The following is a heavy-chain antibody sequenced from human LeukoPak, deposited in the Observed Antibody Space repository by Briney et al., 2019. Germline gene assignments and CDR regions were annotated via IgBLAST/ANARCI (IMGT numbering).Heavy chain of an antibody. CDR2: IYYSGST. V-gene: IGHV4-61*01. Sequence: PSGTLSLTCTVSGVSISSSSYYWSWIRQPPGKGLEWIGYIYYSGSTNYNPSLKSRVTISVDTSKNQFSLKLSSVTAADTAVYYCARDLVAVAGTRAFDIWGQGTMVTVSS. CDR1: GVSISSSSYY. CDR3: ARDLVAVAGTRAFDI. D-gene: IGHD6-19*01. J-gene: IGHJ3*02.